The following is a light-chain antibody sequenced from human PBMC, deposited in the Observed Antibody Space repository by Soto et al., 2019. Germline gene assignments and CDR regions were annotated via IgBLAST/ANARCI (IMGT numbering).Light chain of an antibody. CDR3: QQTFSHLLS. CDR2: SAS. CDR1: ESISDY. J-gene: IGKJ4*01. Sequence: IQLTQSPSSLSASVGDRVTIVCRASESISDYLNWYQLKSGAAPKVLIYSASTLRGGVPSRFSGTGSGTEFTLTISSLQPEDVATYYCQQTFSHLLSFGGGTTVEIK. V-gene: IGKV1-39*01.